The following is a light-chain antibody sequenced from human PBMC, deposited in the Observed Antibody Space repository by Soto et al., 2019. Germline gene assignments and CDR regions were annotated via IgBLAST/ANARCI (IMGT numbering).Light chain of an antibody. CDR1: QSIGTC. CDR2: KAS. J-gene: IGKJ1*01. CDR3: QHYNGYRWT. Sequence: DIQMTQAPSTLSASVGDRVTITCRASQSIGTCLAWYQQKPGKAPKILIYKASSLESGVPSRFSGSGSGTEFTLTISSLRPDDFATYYCQHYNGYRWTFGQGTKVDI. V-gene: IGKV1-5*03.